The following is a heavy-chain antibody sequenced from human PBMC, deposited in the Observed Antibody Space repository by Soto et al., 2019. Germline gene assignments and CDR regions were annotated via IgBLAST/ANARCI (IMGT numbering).Heavy chain of an antibody. CDR3: ARAVAGYYDFWSGYYGATSFDY. CDR1: GGSISSGGYS. J-gene: IGHJ4*02. Sequence: PSETLSLTCAVSGGSISSGGYSWSWIRQPPGKGLGWIGYIYHSGSTYYNPSLKSRVTISVDRSKNQFSLKLSSVTAADTAVYYCARAVAGYYDFWSGYYGATSFDYWGQGTLVTVSS. CDR2: IYHSGST. V-gene: IGHV4-30-2*01. D-gene: IGHD3-3*01.